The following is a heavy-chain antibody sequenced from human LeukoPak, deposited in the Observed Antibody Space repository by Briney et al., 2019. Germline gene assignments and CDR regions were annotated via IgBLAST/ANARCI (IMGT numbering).Heavy chain of an antibody. CDR2: IIPILGIA. J-gene: IGHJ4*02. CDR3: ARGTPFYDSSGYLFDY. Sequence: SVKVSCKASGGTFSSYTISWVRQSPGQGLEWMGRIIPILGIANYAQKFQVRVTITADKSTGTAYMELSSLRSEDTAVYYCARGTPFYDSSGYLFDYWGQGTLVTVSS. V-gene: IGHV1-69*02. CDR1: GGTFSSYT. D-gene: IGHD3-22*01.